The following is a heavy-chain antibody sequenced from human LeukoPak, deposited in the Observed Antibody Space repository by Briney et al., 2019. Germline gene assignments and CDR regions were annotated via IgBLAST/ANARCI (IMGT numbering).Heavy chain of an antibody. CDR3: ARIDLWFGELFYFDY. CDR2: IYYSGSI. J-gene: IGHJ4*02. Sequence: SETLSLTCTVSGGSISSYYWSWIRQPPGKGLEWIGYIYYSGSINYNPSLKSRVTISVDTSKNQFSLKLSSVTAADTAVYYCARIDLWFGELFYFDYWGQGTLVTVSS. CDR1: GGSISSYY. D-gene: IGHD3-10*01. V-gene: IGHV4-59*01.